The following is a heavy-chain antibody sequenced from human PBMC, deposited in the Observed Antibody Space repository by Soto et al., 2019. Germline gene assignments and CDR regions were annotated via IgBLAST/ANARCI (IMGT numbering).Heavy chain of an antibody. J-gene: IGHJ4*02. D-gene: IGHD4-17*01. CDR3: ARDADLYGDYVDY. V-gene: IGHV3-33*01. Sequence: QVQLVESGGGVVQPGRSLRLSCAASGFTFSSYGMHWVRQAPGKGLEWVAVIRYDGSNKYYADSVKGRFTISRDNSKNTLYLQMNSLRAEDTAVYYCARDADLYGDYVDYWGQGTLVTVSS. CDR2: IRYDGSNK. CDR1: GFTFSSYG.